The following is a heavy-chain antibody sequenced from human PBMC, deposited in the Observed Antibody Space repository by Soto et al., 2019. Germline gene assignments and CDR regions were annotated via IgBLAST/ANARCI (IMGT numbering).Heavy chain of an antibody. V-gene: IGHV3-64*01. CDR1: GFTFSYYA. D-gene: IGHD2-2*03. J-gene: IGHJ4*02. CDR3: ARVDRASTILSSLDY. Sequence: EVQLVQSGGGLVQPGGSLRLSCATSGFTFSYYAMHWVRQAPGKGLEFVSAISSTGDNTYYANSVKGRFVISRDNSKTTLYLQMGSLRAEDMAVYYCARVDRASTILSSLDYWGQGALVTVSS. CDR2: ISSTGDNT.